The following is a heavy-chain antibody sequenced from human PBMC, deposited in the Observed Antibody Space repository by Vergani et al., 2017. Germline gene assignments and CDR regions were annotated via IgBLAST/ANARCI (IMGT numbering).Heavy chain of an antibody. D-gene: IGHD2-21*02. Sequence: EVQLVESGGGLVQPGRSLRLSCAASGFTFDDYAMHWVRQAPGKGLEWVSGISWNSGSIGYADSVKGRFTISRDNAKNSLYLQMNSLRAEDTAVYYCAKGVEAYCGGDCYSPFDYWGQGTLVTVSS. V-gene: IGHV3-9*01. CDR2: ISWNSGSI. CDR1: GFTFDDYA. CDR3: AKGVEAYCGGDCYSPFDY. J-gene: IGHJ4*02.